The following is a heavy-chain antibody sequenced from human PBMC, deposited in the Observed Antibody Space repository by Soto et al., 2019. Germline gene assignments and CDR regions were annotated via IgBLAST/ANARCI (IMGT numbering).Heavy chain of an antibody. CDR1: GGSISSSSHY. Sequence: QVQLQESGPGLVKPSQTLSLTCTVSGGSISSSSHYWSWIRQHPGKGLEWIGYIYYSGSTYYNPSLKSRVTRSLDTFGNQFSLKLSSVTAGDTAVYYCAGYTRVYDAFDIWGQGTMGTVSS. CDR2: IYYSGST. CDR3: AGYTRVYDAFDI. J-gene: IGHJ3*02. V-gene: IGHV4-31*03.